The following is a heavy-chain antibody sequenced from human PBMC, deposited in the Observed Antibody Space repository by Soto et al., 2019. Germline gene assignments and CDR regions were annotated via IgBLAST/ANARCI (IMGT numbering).Heavy chain of an antibody. CDR1: GFKFSNSW. D-gene: IGHD1-26*01. Sequence: EVQLVESGGGFVQPGGSLRLSCAGSGFKFSNSWMSWVRQAPGKGLQWVAHINQDGNQKYYVDSAKGRFTISRDNAKTSQYMKMNNLGAEDTAVYYCASWAAAGDEDQFQHCGQGTLVTVSS. J-gene: IGHJ1*01. CDR2: INQDGNQK. V-gene: IGHV3-7*01. CDR3: ASWAAAGDEDQFQH.